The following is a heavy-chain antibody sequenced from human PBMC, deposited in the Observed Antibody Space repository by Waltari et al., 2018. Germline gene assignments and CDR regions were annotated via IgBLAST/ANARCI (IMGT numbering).Heavy chain of an antibody. CDR1: GLPFSTVW. CDR2: IKSQTGGGTT. J-gene: IGHJ4*02. Sequence: EVRLVESGGGLVKPGESLRISCAASGLPFSTVWMTWVRQAPGKGLEVVGLIKSQTGGGTTDYAAPVKGRFTILRDDSKNTLYLQMDSLKTEDTAVYYCVKMNQMGAFDYWGQGTLVTVSS. D-gene: IGHD2-8*01. CDR3: VKMNQMGAFDY. V-gene: IGHV3-15*01.